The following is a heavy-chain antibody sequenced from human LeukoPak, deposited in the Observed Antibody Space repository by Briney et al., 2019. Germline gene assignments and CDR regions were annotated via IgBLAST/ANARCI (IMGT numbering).Heavy chain of an antibody. V-gene: IGHV5-51*01. CDR3: ARPYYYGGNGYDAFDI. CDR2: IYPGDSDT. CDR1: GYSLTSYW. Sequence: GESLKISCKGSGYSLTSYWIGWVRQMPGKGLEWMGIIYPGDSDTRYSPSFQGQVTISADKSISTAYLQWSSLKASDTAMYYCARPYYYGGNGYDAFDIWGQGTMVTVSS. J-gene: IGHJ3*02. D-gene: IGHD4-23*01.